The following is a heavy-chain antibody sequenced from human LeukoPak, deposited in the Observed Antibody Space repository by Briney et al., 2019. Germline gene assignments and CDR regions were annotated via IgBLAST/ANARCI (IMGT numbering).Heavy chain of an antibody. D-gene: IGHD6-13*01. V-gene: IGHV3-21*01. CDR2: ISSSSSYI. CDR1: GFTFSSYS. Sequence: PGGSLRLSCAASGFTFSSYSMNWVRQAPGKGLEWVSSISSSSSYIYYADSVKGRFTISRDNAKNSLYLQMNSLRAEDTAVYYCARGDSSSWYKGDFDYWGQGTLVTVSS. J-gene: IGHJ4*02. CDR3: ARGDSSSWYKGDFDY.